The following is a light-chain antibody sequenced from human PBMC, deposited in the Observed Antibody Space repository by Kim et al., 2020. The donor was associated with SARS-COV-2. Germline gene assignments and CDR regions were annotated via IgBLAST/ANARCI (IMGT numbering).Light chain of an antibody. CDR2: YDS. Sequence: VSVAPGKTATITCGGNNIVSKSVHWYQQKPGQAPVLVIYYDSDRPSGIPERFSGSNSGNTATLTISRVEAGDEADYYCQVWDSSRVFGGGTQLTVL. CDR1: NIVSKS. CDR3: QVWDSSRV. J-gene: IGLJ3*02. V-gene: IGLV3-21*04.